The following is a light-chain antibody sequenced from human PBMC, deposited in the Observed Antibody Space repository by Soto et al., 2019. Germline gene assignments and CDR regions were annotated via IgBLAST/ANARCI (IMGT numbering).Light chain of an antibody. CDR1: QNIRTY. V-gene: IGKV1-39*01. CDR2: SAS. Sequence: DIQMTQSPYSLSASVGDSVTITCRASQNIRTYLNWYQQKPGRAPKLLIHSASALPSGVPSRFSGSASGTEFTLTMSGLQPEDFATYYCQQGHSTPYTFGQGTKVEIK. J-gene: IGKJ2*01. CDR3: QQGHSTPYT.